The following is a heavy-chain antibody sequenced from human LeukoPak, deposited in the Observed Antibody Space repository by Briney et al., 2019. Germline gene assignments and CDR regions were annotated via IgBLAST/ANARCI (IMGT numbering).Heavy chain of an antibody. J-gene: IGHJ4*02. CDR1: GFTVDSNY. Sequence: GGSLRLSCAASGFTVDSNYLSWVRQAPGKGLEWVSTIYTGGNTYYAASVKGRFTIPRDFSKNTVFLHMNSLRAEDTAMYYCARGDDSGYYDYFDYWGQGALVTVSS. CDR3: ARGDDSGYYDYFDY. D-gene: IGHD3-22*01. V-gene: IGHV3-53*01. CDR2: IYTGGNT.